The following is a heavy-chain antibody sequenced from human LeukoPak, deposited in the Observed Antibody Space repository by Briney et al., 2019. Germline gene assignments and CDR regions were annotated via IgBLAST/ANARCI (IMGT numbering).Heavy chain of an antibody. CDR3: AKDIGDQYSSSSGFDY. Sequence: PGGSLRLSCAASGFTFSSYGMHWVRQAPGKGLEWVAVIWYGGSNKYYADSVKGRFTISRDNSKNTLYLQMNSLRAEDTAVYYCAKDIGDQYSSSSGFDYWGQGTLVTVSS. D-gene: IGHD6-6*01. J-gene: IGHJ4*02. CDR1: GFTFSSYG. V-gene: IGHV3-30*02. CDR2: IWYGGSNK.